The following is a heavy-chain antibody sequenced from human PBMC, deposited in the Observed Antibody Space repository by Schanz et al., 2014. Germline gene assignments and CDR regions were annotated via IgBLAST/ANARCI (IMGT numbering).Heavy chain of an antibody. V-gene: IGHV1-69*08. D-gene: IGHD4-17*01. J-gene: IGHJ6*02. Sequence: QVQRVQSGAEVKKPGASVKVSCTASGGTFSRYTISWIRQSPGQGLEWMGWIIPVLATADYAQKFQGGVTITADKSTRTASMELSRLRSEDTAVYFCARDLTVDTDYVVHDVYFVVDYWGQGTTVTVSS. CDR2: IIPVLATA. CDR1: GGTFSRYT. CDR3: ARDLTVDTDYVVHDVYFVVDY.